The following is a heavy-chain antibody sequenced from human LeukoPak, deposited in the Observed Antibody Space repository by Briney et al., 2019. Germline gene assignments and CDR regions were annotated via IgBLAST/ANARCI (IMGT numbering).Heavy chain of an antibody. J-gene: IGHJ4*02. Sequence: GESLNISGKGSGYMFTNYWIGGVRQLPGKGLEWMGIIHPVDSETRSSPSFQGQATISADTTITTAYLQWSSLKASDTAMYYCARFLYCVYSHYFDYWGQGTLVTVSS. CDR1: GYMFTNYW. CDR3: ARFLYCVYSHYFDY. V-gene: IGHV5-51*01. D-gene: IGHD5/OR15-5a*01. CDR2: IHPVDSET.